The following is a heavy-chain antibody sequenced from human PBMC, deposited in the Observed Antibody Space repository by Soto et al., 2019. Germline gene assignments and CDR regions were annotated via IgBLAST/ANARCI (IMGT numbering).Heavy chain of an antibody. Sequence: LSLTCAVSGGSISSGGYSWSWIRQPPGKGLEWIGYIYHSGSTYYNPSLKSRVTISVDRSKNQFSLKLSSVTAADTAVYYCARAQYDYYDSSGYYTGMDVWGQGTTVTVSS. D-gene: IGHD3-22*01. CDR2: IYHSGST. V-gene: IGHV4-30-2*01. CDR1: GGSISSGGYS. CDR3: ARAQYDYYDSSGYYTGMDV. J-gene: IGHJ6*02.